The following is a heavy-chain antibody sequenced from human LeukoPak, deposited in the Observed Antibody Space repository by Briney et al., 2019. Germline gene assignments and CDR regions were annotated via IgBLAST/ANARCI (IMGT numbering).Heavy chain of an antibody. V-gene: IGHV5-51*01. D-gene: IGHD3-22*01. CDR1: GYRFIYYW. Sequence: GESLKISCKGSGYRFIYYWIGRVRQMPGKGLGWMGIIFPGGFDIKYSPSFQGQVTISADNSISTAYLQWSSPKASDTAMYYCVRYGLKGCRDSTCFASFYYYGPDVWGQGSTVTVSS. J-gene: IGHJ6*02. CDR3: VRYGLKGCRDSTCFASFYYYGPDV. CDR2: IFPGGFDI.